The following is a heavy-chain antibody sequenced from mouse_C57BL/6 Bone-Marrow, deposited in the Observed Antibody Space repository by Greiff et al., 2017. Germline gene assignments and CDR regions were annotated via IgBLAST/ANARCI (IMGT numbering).Heavy chain of an antibody. J-gene: IGHJ2*01. V-gene: IGHV1-69*01. D-gene: IGHD1-1*01. CDR1: GYTFTSYW. CDR2: IDPSDSST. CDR3: ARDYYGSSYWSYYFDY. Sequence: QVQLQQPGAELVMPGASVKLSCKASGYTFTSYWMHWVKQRPGQGLEWIGEIDPSDSSTNYNQKFKGKSTLTVDKSSSTAYMQLSSLTSEDSAVYYCARDYYGSSYWSYYFDYWGQGTTLTVSS.